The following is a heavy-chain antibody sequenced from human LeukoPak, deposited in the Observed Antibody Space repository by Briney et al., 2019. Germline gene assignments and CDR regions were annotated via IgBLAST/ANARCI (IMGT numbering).Heavy chain of an antibody. CDR2: IIPILGIA. Sequence: SVKVSCKASGGTFSSYTISWVRQAPGQGLAWMGRIIPILGIANYAQKFQGRVTITADKSTSTAYMELSSLRSEDTAVYYCATINDIVVGDNTLDYWGQGTLVTVSS. D-gene: IGHD2-21*01. CDR3: ATINDIVVGDNTLDY. CDR1: GGTFSSYT. V-gene: IGHV1-69*02. J-gene: IGHJ4*02.